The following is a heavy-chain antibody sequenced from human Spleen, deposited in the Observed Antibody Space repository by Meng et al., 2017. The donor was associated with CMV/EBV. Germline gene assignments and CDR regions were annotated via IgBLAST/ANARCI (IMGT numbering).Heavy chain of an antibody. CDR3: ARDAPPYCSSTSCYRVY. V-gene: IGHV3-21*01. CDR2: ISSSSSYI. D-gene: IGHD2-2*02. CDR1: GFTFSSYS. Sequence: GESLKISCAASGFTFSSYSMNWVRQAPGKGLEWVSSISSSSSYIYYADSVKGRFTIFRDNAKNSLYLQMNSLRAEDTAVYYCARDAPPYCSSTSCYRVYWGQGTLVTVSS. J-gene: IGHJ4*02.